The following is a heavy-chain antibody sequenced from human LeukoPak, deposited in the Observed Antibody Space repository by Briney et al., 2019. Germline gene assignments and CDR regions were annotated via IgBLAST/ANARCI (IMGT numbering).Heavy chain of an antibody. V-gene: IGHV1-2*02. J-gene: IGHJ4*02. D-gene: IGHD6-6*01. CDR3: AGEDSSSPAFDY. CDR1: GYTFTGYY. CDR2: INPNSGGT. Sequence: ASVKVSCKASGYTFTGYYMHWVRQAPGQGLEWMGWINPNSGGTNYAQKFQGRVTMTRDTSISTAYMELSRLRSDDTAVYYCAGEDSSSPAFDYWGQGTLVTVSS.